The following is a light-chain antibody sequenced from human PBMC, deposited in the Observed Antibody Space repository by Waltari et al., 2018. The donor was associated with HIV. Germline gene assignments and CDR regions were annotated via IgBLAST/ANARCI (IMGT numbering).Light chain of an antibody. CDR1: SANTATYP. V-gene: IGLV1-44*01. CDR2: SNN. CDR3: AAWDDTLYGL. Sequence: QSVMTQQPSASGPPAQRVTISCSGSSANTATYPVTWYHQVPGTAPKLVIYSNNQRPSGVPDRFSGSQSGTSASLAISGLRSEDEGDYYCAAWDDTLYGLFGGGTRLTVL. J-gene: IGLJ2*01.